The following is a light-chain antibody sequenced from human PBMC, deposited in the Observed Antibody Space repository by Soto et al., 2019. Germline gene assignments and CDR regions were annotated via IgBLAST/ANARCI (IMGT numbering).Light chain of an antibody. CDR1: SSNIGSNY. Sequence: QSVLTQPPSRSVTPGQRVSISCSGSSSNIGSNYVYWYQQLPGTAPKLLIYRNNQRPSGVPDRFSGSKSGTSASLAISGLRSEDEADYYCAAWDDSLSGRGVFGTGTKVTVL. CDR2: RNN. J-gene: IGLJ1*01. V-gene: IGLV1-47*01. CDR3: AAWDDSLSGRGV.